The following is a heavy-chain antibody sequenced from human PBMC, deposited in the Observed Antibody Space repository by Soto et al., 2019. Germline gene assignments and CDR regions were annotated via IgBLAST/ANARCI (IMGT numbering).Heavy chain of an antibody. CDR2: INAGNGNT. CDR3: ASSSVQWLYYFDY. D-gene: IGHD6-19*01. J-gene: IGHJ4*02. Sequence: ASVKVSCKASGYTFTNYAMHWVRQAPGQRLEWMGWINAGNGNTKYSQKFQGRVTITRDTSASTAYMELSSLRSEDTAVYYCASSSVQWLYYFDYWGQGTLVTVS. CDR1: GYTFTNYA. V-gene: IGHV1-3*01.